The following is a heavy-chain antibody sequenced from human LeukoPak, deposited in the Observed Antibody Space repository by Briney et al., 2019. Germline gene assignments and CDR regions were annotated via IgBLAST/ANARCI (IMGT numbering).Heavy chain of an antibody. Sequence: PGGSLRLSCATSAFTFRSYGMHWVRQAPDKGLEWVAFIRYDGSNKYYADSVKGRFTISRDNSKNTLYLQMNSLRAEDTAVYYCAREMLAAVAAQSWGQGTLVTVSS. J-gene: IGHJ5*02. CDR1: AFTFRSYG. CDR3: AREMLAAVAAQS. D-gene: IGHD6-19*01. CDR2: IRYDGSNK. V-gene: IGHV3-30*02.